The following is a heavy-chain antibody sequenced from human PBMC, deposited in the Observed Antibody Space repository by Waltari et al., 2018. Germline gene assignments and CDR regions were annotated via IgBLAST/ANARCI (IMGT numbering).Heavy chain of an antibody. V-gene: IGHV3-53*01. CDR3: ARTPLYSSGWYVYFDY. Sequence: EVQLVESGGGLIQPGGSLRLSCAASGLTVSSNYMSWVRQAPGKGLEWVSVIYSGGSTYYADTVKGRFTISRDNSKNTLYLQMNSLRAEDTAVYYCARTPLYSSGWYVYFDYWGQGTLVTVSS. J-gene: IGHJ4*02. CDR2: IYSGGST. D-gene: IGHD6-19*01. CDR1: GLTVSSNY.